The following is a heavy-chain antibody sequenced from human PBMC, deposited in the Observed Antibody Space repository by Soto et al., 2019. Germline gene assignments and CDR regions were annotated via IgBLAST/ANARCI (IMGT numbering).Heavy chain of an antibody. D-gene: IGHD6-13*01. CDR3: AKEKVIGLYSSSWREYFQH. CDR1: GFTFSSYG. V-gene: IGHV3-30*18. J-gene: IGHJ1*01. Sequence: QVQLVESGGGVVQPGRSLRLSCAASGFTFSSYGMHWVRQAPGKGLEWVAVISYDGSNKYYADSVKGRFTISRDNSKNTQNLQMNSLRAEDTAVYYCAKEKVIGLYSSSWREYFQHWGQGTLVTVSS. CDR2: ISYDGSNK.